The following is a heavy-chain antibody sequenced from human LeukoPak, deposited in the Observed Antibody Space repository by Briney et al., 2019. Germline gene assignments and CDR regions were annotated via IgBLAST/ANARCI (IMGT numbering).Heavy chain of an antibody. V-gene: IGHV3-49*03. J-gene: IGHJ4*02. CDR3: TRDRGAYNLYDY. D-gene: IGHD1-1*01. CDR2: IRSKAYGETA. Sequence: GGSLRLSCTASGFTFGDYAMSWIRLAPGKGLEWVGFIRSKAYGETADYAASVKGRFTISRDDSKAVAYLQMNSLKTEDTAVYHCTRDRGAYNLYDYWGQGTLVTVSS. CDR1: GFTFGDYA.